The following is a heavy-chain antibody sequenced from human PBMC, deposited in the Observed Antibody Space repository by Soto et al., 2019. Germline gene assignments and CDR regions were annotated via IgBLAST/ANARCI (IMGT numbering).Heavy chain of an antibody. V-gene: IGHV1-58*01. CDR3: AAENNYYDSSGYPQLDY. D-gene: IGHD3-22*01. J-gene: IGHJ4*02. CDR2: IVVGSGNT. Sequence: ASVKVSCKASGFTFTSSAVQWVRQARGQRLEWIGWIVVGSGNTNYAQKFQERVTITRDMSTSTAYMELSSLRSEDTAVYYCAAENNYYDSSGYPQLDYWGQGTLVTVSS. CDR1: GFTFTSSA.